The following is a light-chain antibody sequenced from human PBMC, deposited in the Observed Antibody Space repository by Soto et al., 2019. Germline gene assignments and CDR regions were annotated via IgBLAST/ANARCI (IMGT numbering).Light chain of an antibody. Sequence: EVVMTQSPASLSASPGERVTLSCRASQNIRSSLAWYQQRPGQAPRLLIYGASSRATGIPARFSGSGSGTDFTLTISSLEPEDFAVYYCQQRSNWPTFGQGTRLEIK. CDR1: QNIRSS. CDR2: GAS. J-gene: IGKJ5*01. CDR3: QQRSNWPT. V-gene: IGKV3-11*01.